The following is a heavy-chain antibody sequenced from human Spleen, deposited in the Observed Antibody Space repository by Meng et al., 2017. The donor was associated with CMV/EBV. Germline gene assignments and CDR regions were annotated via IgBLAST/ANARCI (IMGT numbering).Heavy chain of an antibody. CDR2: IYYSGST. J-gene: IGHJ5*02. CDR1: GGSISSGDYY. D-gene: IGHD3-22*01. V-gene: IGHV4-30-4*08. Sequence: QVQLQESGPGLVKPSQTLSLTCTVSGGSISSGDYYWSWIRQPPGKGLEWIGYIYYSGSTYYNPSLKSRVTISVDTSKNQFSLKLSSVTAADTAVYYCARESYYYDSSGYYYNWFDPWGQGTLVTVSS. CDR3: ARESYYYDSSGYYYNWFDP.